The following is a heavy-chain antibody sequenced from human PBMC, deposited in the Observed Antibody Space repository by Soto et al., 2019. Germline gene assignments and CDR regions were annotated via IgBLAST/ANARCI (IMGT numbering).Heavy chain of an antibody. CDR1: GGSFSGYY. J-gene: IGHJ6*03. CDR2: INHSGST. V-gene: IGHV4-34*01. Sequence: SETLSLTCAVYGGSFSGYYWSWIRQPPGKGLEWIGEINHSGSTNYNPSLKSRVTISVDTSKNQFSLKLSSVTAADTAVYYCARVGGFHYGSGSYYYYYYMVVWGKGTTVTVSS. CDR3: ARVGGFHYGSGSYYYYYYMVV. D-gene: IGHD3-10*01.